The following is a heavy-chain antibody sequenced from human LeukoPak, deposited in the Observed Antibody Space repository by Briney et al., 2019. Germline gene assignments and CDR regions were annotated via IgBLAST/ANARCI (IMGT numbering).Heavy chain of an antibody. V-gene: IGHV1-3*01. CDR3: TRRVPAAPGYFDY. D-gene: IGHD2-2*01. CDR2: INAGNGNT. Sequence: ASVKLSCKASGYTFTSYAMHWVRQAPGQRLEWMGWINAGNGNTKYSQKFQGRVTITRDTSASTAYMELSSLRSEDTAVYYCTRRVPAAPGYFDYWGQGTLVTVSS. CDR1: GYTFTSYA. J-gene: IGHJ4*02.